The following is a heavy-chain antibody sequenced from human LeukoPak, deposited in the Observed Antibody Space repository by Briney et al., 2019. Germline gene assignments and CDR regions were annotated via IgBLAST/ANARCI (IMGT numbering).Heavy chain of an antibody. CDR3: AKEWGTVTHYYYYGMDV. D-gene: IGHD4-17*01. V-gene: IGHV3-23*01. Sequence: GGSLRLSCAASGFTFSTYAMSWVRQAPGKGLEWVSGISDTAGSSFYADSVKGRFTISRDNSKNTLYLQMNSLRAEDTAVYYCAKEWGTVTHYYYYGMDVWGQGTTVTVSS. CDR2: ISDTAGSS. J-gene: IGHJ6*02. CDR1: GFTFSTYA.